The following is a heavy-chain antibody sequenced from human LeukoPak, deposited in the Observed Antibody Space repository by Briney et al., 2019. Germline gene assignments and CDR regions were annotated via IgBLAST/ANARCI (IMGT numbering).Heavy chain of an antibody. J-gene: IGHJ4*02. CDR1: GGSISSGDYY. CDR3: ARGLRFLRANDY. CDR2: IYYSGST. V-gene: IGHV4-30-4*08. D-gene: IGHD3-3*01. Sequence: SETLALTCTVSGGSISSGDYYWSWIRQPPGKGLEWIGYIYYSGSTYYNPSLKSRVTISVDTSKNQFSLKLSSVTAADTAVYYCARGLRFLRANDYWGQGTLVTVSS.